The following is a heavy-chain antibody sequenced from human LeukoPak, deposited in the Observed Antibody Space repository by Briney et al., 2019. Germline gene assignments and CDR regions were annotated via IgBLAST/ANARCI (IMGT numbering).Heavy chain of an antibody. V-gene: IGHV4-59*01. CDR3: AREFASGPAAPGDWFDP. Sequence: KASETLSLTCTVSGGSISSYYWSWIRQPPGKGLEWIGYIYYSGSTNYNPSLKSRVTISVDTSKNQFSLKLSSVTAADTAVYYCAREFASGPAAPGDWFDPWGQGTLVTVSS. J-gene: IGHJ5*02. CDR1: GGSISSYY. CDR2: IYYSGST. D-gene: IGHD2-2*01.